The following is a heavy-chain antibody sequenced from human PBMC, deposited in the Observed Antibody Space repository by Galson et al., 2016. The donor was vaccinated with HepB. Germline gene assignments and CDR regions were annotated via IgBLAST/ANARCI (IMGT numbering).Heavy chain of an antibody. Sequence: SLRLSCAASGFTFSSYAMSWVRQAPGKGLEWVSVISGSGGNTYYADSVKGRFTISRDNSKNTLYLQMNSLRAEDTAVYHCANHSSSWYGTSEFDYWGQGTLVTVSS. J-gene: IGHJ4*02. CDR2: ISGSGGNT. CDR3: ANHSSSWYGTSEFDY. CDR1: GFTFSSYA. V-gene: IGHV3-23*01. D-gene: IGHD6-13*01.